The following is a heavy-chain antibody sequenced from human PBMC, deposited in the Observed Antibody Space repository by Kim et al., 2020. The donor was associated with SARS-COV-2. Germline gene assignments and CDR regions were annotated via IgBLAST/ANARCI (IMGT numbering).Heavy chain of an antibody. CDR2: ISSSGSTI. D-gene: IGHD1-26*01. V-gene: IGHV3-48*03. Sequence: GGSLRLSCAASGFTFSSYEMNWVHQAPGKGLEWVSYISSSGSTIYYADSVKGRFTISRDNAKNSLYLQMNSLRAEDTAVYYCARGIVGAFSLDYWGQGTLVTVSS. CDR3: ARGIVGAFSLDY. CDR1: GFTFSSYE. J-gene: IGHJ4*02.